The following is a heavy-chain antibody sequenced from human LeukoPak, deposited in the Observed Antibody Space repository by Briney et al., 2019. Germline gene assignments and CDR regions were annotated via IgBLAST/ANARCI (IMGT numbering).Heavy chain of an antibody. Sequence: SETLSLTCTVSVGFISLYYWNWIRQPPGKGLEWIGYIYFTGSTNYNPCLKSRVTISLDTSKNQFSLKLSSVTAADTAIYYCARGRWLQFSDWGPGTLVTVSS. CDR3: ARGRWLQFSD. CDR2: IYFTGST. CDR1: VGFISLYY. V-gene: IGHV4-59*01. D-gene: IGHD5-24*01. J-gene: IGHJ4*02.